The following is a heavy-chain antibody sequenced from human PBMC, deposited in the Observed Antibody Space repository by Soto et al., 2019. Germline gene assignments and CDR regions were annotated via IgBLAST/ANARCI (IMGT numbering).Heavy chain of an antibody. J-gene: IGHJ3*02. D-gene: IGHD2-2*01. CDR2: ISSSGSTI. CDR1: GFTFSDYY. V-gene: IGHV3-11*01. CDR3: ASLHRADCSSTSCYGAFDI. Sequence: GGSLRLSCAASGFTFSDYYMSWIRQAPGKGLEWVSYISSSGSTIYYADSVKGRFTISRDNAKNSLYLQMNSLRAEDTAVYYCASLHRADCSSTSCYGAFDIWGQGTMVTVSS.